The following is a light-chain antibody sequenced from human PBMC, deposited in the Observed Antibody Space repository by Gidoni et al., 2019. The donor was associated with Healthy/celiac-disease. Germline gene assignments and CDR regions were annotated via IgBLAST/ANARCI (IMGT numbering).Light chain of an antibody. J-gene: IGKJ1*01. CDR2: GAS. CDR3: QQYGSSPWT. CDR1: QSVSSSY. Sequence: EIVLTQSPGTLSLSPGERATLSCRASQSVSSSYLAWYQQKPGQAPRLLIDGASSRATGIPDSFSGSGSGPDFTLTISRLEPEDFAVYYCQQYGSSPWTFGQGTKVEIK. V-gene: IGKV3-20*01.